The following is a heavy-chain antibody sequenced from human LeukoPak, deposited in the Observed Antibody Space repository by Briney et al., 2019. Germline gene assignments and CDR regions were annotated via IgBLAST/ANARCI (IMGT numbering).Heavy chain of an antibody. V-gene: IGHV3-11*01. J-gene: IGHJ4*02. CDR1: GFTFSDYY. CDR3: ARDDPEVVAATPY. Sequence: GGSLSLSCAASGFTFSDYYMSWIRQAPGKGLEWVSYISSSGSTIYYADSVKGRFTISRDNAKNSLYLQMNSLRAEDTAVYYCARDDPEVVAATPYWGQGTLVTVSS. D-gene: IGHD2-15*01. CDR2: ISSSGSTI.